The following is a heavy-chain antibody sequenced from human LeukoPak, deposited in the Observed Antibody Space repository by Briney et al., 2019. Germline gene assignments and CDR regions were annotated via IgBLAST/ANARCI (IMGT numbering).Heavy chain of an antibody. V-gene: IGHV4-34*01. Sequence: SETLSLTCAVYGGSYSGYYWSWIRQPPGKGLEWIGEINHSGSTNYNPSLKSRVTISVDTSKNQFSLKLSSVTAADTAVYYCARVGPRYSGYDKRFDYWGQGTLVTVSS. J-gene: IGHJ4*02. D-gene: IGHD5-12*01. CDR3: ARVGPRYSGYDKRFDY. CDR1: GGSYSGYY. CDR2: INHSGST.